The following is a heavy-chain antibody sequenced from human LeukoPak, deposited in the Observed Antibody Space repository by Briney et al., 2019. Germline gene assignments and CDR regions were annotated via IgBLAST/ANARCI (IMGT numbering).Heavy chain of an antibody. Sequence: SETLSLTCAVYGGSFSGYYWTWIRQPPGKGLEWIGYFYYTGSTNYNPSFKSRATISVDTSKNQFSLKLSSVTAADTAVYYCARATMVRGVIINPWGQGTLVTVSS. CDR2: FYYTGST. CDR1: GGSFSGYY. J-gene: IGHJ5*02. V-gene: IGHV4-59*01. D-gene: IGHD3-10*01. CDR3: ARATMVRGVIINP.